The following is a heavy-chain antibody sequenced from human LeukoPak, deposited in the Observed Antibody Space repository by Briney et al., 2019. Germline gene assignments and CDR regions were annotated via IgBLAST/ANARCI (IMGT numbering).Heavy chain of an antibody. V-gene: IGHV3-53*01. CDR3: AGTSRGNSNWNFPVYFDY. CDR1: GFTVSINY. D-gene: IGHD1-1*01. Sequence: PGGSLRLSCAASGFTVSINYMSWVRQAPGKGLEWVSMIYRGDNIYYADSVKGRFTISRDNSKNTLYLQMNSLRVEDTAIYYCAGTSRGNSNWNFPVYFDYWGQGALVTVSS. CDR2: IYRGDNI. J-gene: IGHJ4*02.